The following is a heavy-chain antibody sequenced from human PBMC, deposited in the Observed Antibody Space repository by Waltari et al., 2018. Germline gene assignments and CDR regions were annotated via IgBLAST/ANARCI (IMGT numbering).Heavy chain of an antibody. CDR2: IYYSGST. V-gene: IGHV4-59*01. CDR3: ARVYYDFWSGSIGAFDI. Sequence: QVQLQESGPGLVKPSETLSLTCTVSGGSISSYYWSWIRQPPGKGLEWIGYIYYSGSTNYNPSLKSRVTISVDTSKNQFSLKLSSVTAADTAVYYCARVYYDFWSGSIGAFDIWGKGTMVTVSS. CDR1: GGSISSYY. J-gene: IGHJ3*02. D-gene: IGHD3-3*01.